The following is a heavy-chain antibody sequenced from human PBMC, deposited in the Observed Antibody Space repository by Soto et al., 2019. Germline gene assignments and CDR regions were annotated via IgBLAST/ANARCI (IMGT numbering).Heavy chain of an antibody. CDR1: GFTFGTYA. CDR3: ARVTPGNNLYYFSGLDV. CDR2: ISYEGSNT. V-gene: IGHV3-30-3*01. D-gene: IGHD1-1*01. J-gene: IGHJ6*02. Sequence: GGSLRLSCVASGFTFGTYAIRWVRQAPGKGLQWVALISYEGSNTYYADSVKGRFTISRDNSKNTLYLEMNTLRPEDTAVYYCARVTPGNNLYYFSGLDVWGQGTSVTVSS.